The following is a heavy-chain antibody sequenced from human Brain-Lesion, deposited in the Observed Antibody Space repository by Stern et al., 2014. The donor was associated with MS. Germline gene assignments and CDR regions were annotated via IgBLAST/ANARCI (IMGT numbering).Heavy chain of an antibody. CDR2: MYSVGSI. D-gene: IGHD5-18*01. Sequence: QLQLQESGPGLVKPSQTLSLTCTVSGGSISSGSYYWNWIRPPAGKGLEWIGRMYSVGSINYTPPLKGRATRAGDTSKNHFPRKVISVTAADTAVYYCARETGGYTYGDTDFFDFWGQGALVTVSS. CDR3: ARETGGYTYGDTDFFDF. V-gene: IGHV4-61*02. CDR1: GGSISSGSYY. J-gene: IGHJ4*02.